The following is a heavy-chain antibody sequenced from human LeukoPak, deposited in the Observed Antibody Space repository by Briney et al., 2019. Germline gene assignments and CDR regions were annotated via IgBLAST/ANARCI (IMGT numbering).Heavy chain of an antibody. CDR3: ARGLFYCHDSSGYGDC. D-gene: IGHD3-22*01. J-gene: IGHJ4*02. CDR1: GYTFNSYG. Sequence: ASVKVSCKASGYTFNSYGIRWVRQAPAQPLEWTGWISAYNGNTNYAQKLQGRVTMTTDTSTSTAYMELRSLRSDDTAVYYCARGLFYCHDSSGYGDCWGQGTLVTVSS. CDR2: ISAYNGNT. V-gene: IGHV1-18*01.